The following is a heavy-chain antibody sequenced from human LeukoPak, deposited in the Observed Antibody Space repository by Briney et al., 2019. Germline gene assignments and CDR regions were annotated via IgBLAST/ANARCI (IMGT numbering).Heavy chain of an antibody. J-gene: IGHJ4*02. CDR2: ISPDGSDE. CDR1: GFTFNTHW. D-gene: IGHD2-2*01. CDR3: SGRSEFSSIY. Sequence: GGSLRLSCEASGFTFNTHWMNWVRQTPGKGLEWMANISPDGSDEFYVDSVKGRFTISRENAKNSVYLQVNNLRAEDTGVYYFSGRSEFSSIYWGQGILVTVSS. V-gene: IGHV3-7*01.